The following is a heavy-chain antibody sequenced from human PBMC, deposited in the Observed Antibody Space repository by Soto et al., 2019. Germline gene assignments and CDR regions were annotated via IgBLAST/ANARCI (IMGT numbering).Heavy chain of an antibody. V-gene: IGHV1-18*01. CDR1: GYDFTTYG. CDR2: ISAHNGNT. D-gene: IGHD1-1*01. Sequence: QVHLVQSGAEVKKPGASVKVSCKGSGYDFTTYGITWVRQAPGQGLEWMAWISAHNGNTDYGQKLQGRVTVTRDTSTSTAYMELRSLRSDDTAVYYCARGGYGDYWGQGALVNVSS. J-gene: IGHJ4*02. CDR3: ARGGYGDY.